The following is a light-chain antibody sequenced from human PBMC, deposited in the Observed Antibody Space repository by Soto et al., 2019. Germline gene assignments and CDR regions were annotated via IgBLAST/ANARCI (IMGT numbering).Light chain of an antibody. J-gene: IGKJ2*01. V-gene: IGKV3-15*01. CDR1: QSVSSK. CDR3: QQYNNWPHT. CDR2: AVS. Sequence: EIVMTQSPVTLSVSPGERATLSCSASQSVSSKLAWFQQKPGPAPRLLIYAVSTRATGIPARFSGSGSGTGFTLTITSLQSEDFVIYYCQQYNNWPHTFGPGTKVDIK.